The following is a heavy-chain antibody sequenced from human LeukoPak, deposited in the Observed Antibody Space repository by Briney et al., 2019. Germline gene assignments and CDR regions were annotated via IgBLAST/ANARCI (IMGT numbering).Heavy chain of an antibody. D-gene: IGHD3-9*01. CDR2: IYYSGST. CDR3: ARVWGAGFDWLLTHDAFDI. CDR1: GGSISSYY. Sequence: SETLSLTCTVSGGSISSYYWSWIRQPPGKGLEWIGYIYYSGSTNYNPSLKSRVTISVDTSKNQFSLKLSSVTAADTAVYYCARVWGAGFDWLLTHDAFDIWGQGTMVTVSS. V-gene: IGHV4-59*08. J-gene: IGHJ3*02.